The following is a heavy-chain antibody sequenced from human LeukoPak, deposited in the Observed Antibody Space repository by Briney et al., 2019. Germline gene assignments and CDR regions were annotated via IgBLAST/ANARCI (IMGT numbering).Heavy chain of an antibody. J-gene: IGHJ4*02. Sequence: SETLSLTCAVYGGSFSGYYWSWIRQPPGKGLEWIGEINHSGSTNYNPSLKSRVTISVDTSKNQFSLKLSSVTAADTAVYYCARAQYYYDGFDYWGQGTLVTVSS. D-gene: IGHD3-10*01. CDR3: ARAQYYYDGFDY. CDR1: GGSFSGYY. V-gene: IGHV4-34*01. CDR2: INHSGST.